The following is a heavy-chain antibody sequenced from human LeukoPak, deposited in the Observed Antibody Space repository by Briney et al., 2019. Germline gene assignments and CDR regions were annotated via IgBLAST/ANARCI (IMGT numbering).Heavy chain of an antibody. Sequence: GRSLRLSCAASGFTFSSYSMNWVRQAPGKGLEWVSYISSSSSTIYYADSVKGRFTISRDNAKNSLYLQMNSLRAEDTAVYYCARDGDSSSNWFDPWGQGTLVTVSS. CDR1: GFTFSSYS. CDR3: ARDGDSSSNWFDP. CDR2: ISSSSSTI. D-gene: IGHD6-6*01. J-gene: IGHJ5*02. V-gene: IGHV3-48*01.